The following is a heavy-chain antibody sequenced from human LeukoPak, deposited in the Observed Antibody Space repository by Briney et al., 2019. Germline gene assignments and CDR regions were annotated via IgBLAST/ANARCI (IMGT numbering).Heavy chain of an antibody. CDR3: TADYDSSGYGCFDY. CDR1: GFTFSGSA. V-gene: IGHV3-73*01. J-gene: IGHJ4*02. D-gene: IGHD3-22*01. Sequence: GGSLRLSCAASGFTFSGSAMHWVRQASGKGLEWVGRIRSKANSYATAYAASVKGRFTISRDDSKNTAYLQMNSLKTEDTAVYYCTADYDSSGYGCFDYWGQGTLVTVSS. CDR2: IRSKANSYAT.